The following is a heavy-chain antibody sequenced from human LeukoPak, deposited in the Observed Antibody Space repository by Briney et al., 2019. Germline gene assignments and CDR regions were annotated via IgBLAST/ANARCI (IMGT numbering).Heavy chain of an antibody. CDR2: ISSHERNI. D-gene: IGHD2-2*01. CDR3: AKDLQDIVVVPAAMSLYYGMDV. J-gene: IGHJ6*02. Sequence: GGSLRLSCAASGFTFSNYGMHWVRQAPGKGLEWVAQISSHERNICYADSVKGRFTISRDNSKNTLDLQTNSLRPEDTAVYYCAKDLQDIVVVPAAMSLYYGMDVWGQGTTVTVSS. V-gene: IGHV3-30*18. CDR1: GFTFSNYG.